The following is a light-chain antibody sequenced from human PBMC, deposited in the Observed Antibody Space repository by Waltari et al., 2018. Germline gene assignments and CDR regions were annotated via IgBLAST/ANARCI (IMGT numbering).Light chain of an antibody. Sequence: AIRITQSPSSLSASTGDRVTITCRASQGISSYLAWYQQKPGKAPKLLIYGASTLQSGVPLRFSGSGSGTDFTLTISCLQSEDFATYYCQQYHNYPFFGGGTRVEIK. J-gene: IGKJ4*01. CDR3: QQYHNYPF. CDR2: GAS. V-gene: IGKV1-8*01. CDR1: QGISSY.